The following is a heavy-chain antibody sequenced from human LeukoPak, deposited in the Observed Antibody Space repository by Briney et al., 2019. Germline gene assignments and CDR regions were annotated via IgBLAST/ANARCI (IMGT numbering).Heavy chain of an antibody. Sequence: ASVKVSCKASGYPFTGYDINWVRQATGQGLEWMGWMNPKSGYTGYAQKFQGRVTITRDTSISTVYMELSSLTSEDTAVYYCARVWGSVDIWGQGTMVTVSS. CDR1: GYPFTGYD. D-gene: IGHD7-27*01. CDR2: MNPKSGYT. V-gene: IGHV1-8*02. CDR3: ARVWGSVDI. J-gene: IGHJ3*02.